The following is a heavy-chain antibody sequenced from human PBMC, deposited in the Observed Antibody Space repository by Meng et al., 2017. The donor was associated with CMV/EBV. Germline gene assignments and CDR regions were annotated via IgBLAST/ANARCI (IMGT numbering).Heavy chain of an antibody. CDR2: INPNTGGT. CDR3: ATYIGNYIHWYFDL. CDR1: GFTSAAYY. J-gene: IGHJ2*01. V-gene: IGHV1-2*02. Sequence: GELHHAGAVWRTRRPSGQSTWKPSGFTSAAYYMRWGRQGRGEGLEWMRWINPNTGGTNNAQTSQGRVPTTRDTSSSTAYLELSRLRSDDTAVYYCATYIGNYIHWYFDLWGHGTLVTVSS. D-gene: IGHD1-7*01.